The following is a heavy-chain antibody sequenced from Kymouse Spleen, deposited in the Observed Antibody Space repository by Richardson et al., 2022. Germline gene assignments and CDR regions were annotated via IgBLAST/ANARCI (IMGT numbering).Heavy chain of an antibody. CDR1: GFTFDDYA. J-gene: IGHJ6*02. Sequence: EVQLVESGGGLVQPGRSLRLSCAASGFTFDDYAMHWVRQAPGKGLEWVSGISWNSGSIGYADSVKGRFTISRDNAKNSLYLQMNSLRAEDTALYYCAKDIRITGTFYYYYYYGMDVWGQGTTVTVSS. CDR2: ISWNSGSI. CDR3: AKDIRITGTFYYYYYYGMDV. V-gene: IGHV3-9*01. D-gene: IGHD1-7*01.